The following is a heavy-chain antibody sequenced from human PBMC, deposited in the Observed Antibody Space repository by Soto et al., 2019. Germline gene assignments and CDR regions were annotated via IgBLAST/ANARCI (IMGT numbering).Heavy chain of an antibody. J-gene: IGHJ4*02. CDR1: GFPFSGYA. V-gene: IGHV3-23*01. Sequence: GGSLRLSCAASGFPFSGYAMSWVRHAPDKGLEWVSAIDFTGAGTYYADSVKGRFTISRDNSKNTLYLQMSSLRAEDTAVYFCARRFSSSSFYFDYWGQGILVTVSS. CDR3: ARRFSSSSFYFDY. D-gene: IGHD6-6*01. CDR2: IDFTGAGT.